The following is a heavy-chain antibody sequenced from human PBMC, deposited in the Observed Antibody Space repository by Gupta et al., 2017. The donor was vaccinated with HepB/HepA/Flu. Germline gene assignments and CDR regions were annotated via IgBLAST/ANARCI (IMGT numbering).Heavy chain of an antibody. V-gene: IGHV3-23*01. Sequence: EVQLLESGGGLVQPGGSLRLSCAASGFTFGSYTMSWVRQAPGKGLEWVSAISVSGGSTYYADSVKGRFTISRDNSKNTLYLQMNSLRAEDTAVYYCAKRYCSSTSCYSYYYYYGMDVWGQGTTVTVSS. CDR1: GFTFGSYT. D-gene: IGHD2-2*02. CDR2: ISVSGGST. J-gene: IGHJ6*02. CDR3: AKRYCSSTSCYSYYYYYGMDV.